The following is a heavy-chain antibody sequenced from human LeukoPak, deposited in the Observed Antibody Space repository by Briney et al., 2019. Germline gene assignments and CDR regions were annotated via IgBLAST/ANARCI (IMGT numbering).Heavy chain of an antibody. CDR3: ARVISVAGYDY. D-gene: IGHD6-19*01. Sequence: GGSLRLSCAASGFTFSSHGMSWVRQAPGKGLEWVSAISGSGGSTYYADSVKGRFTISRDNAKNSLYLQMNSLRAEDTAVYYCARVISVAGYDYWGQGTLVTVSS. CDR1: GFTFSSHG. V-gene: IGHV3-23*01. J-gene: IGHJ4*02. CDR2: ISGSGGST.